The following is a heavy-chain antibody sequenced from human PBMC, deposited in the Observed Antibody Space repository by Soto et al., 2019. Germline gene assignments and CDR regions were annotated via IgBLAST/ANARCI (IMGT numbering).Heavy chain of an antibody. Sequence: ASVKVSCKASGYTFTSYGISWVRQAPGQGLEWMGWISAYNGNTNYAQKLQGRVTMTTDTSTSTAYMELRSLRSDDTAVYYCARERRKLQFGFPYYYYYGMDVWGQGTTVTVSS. V-gene: IGHV1-18*01. D-gene: IGHD1-7*01. CDR3: ARERRKLQFGFPYYYYYGMDV. J-gene: IGHJ6*02. CDR2: ISAYNGNT. CDR1: GYTFTSYG.